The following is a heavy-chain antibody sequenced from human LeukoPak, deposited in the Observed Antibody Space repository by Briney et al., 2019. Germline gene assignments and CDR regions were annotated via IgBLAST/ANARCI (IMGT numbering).Heavy chain of an antibody. J-gene: IGHJ6*03. D-gene: IGHD3-10*01. CDR2: INHSGST. V-gene: IGHV4-34*01. CDR1: GGSFSGYY. Sequence: SETLSLTCAVYGGSFSGYYWSWLRQPPGKGLEWIGEINHSGSTNHNPSLKSRVTISVDTSKNQFSLKLSSVTAADTAVYYCAREYGSGRPFYYYYMDVWGKGTTVTVSS. CDR3: AREYGSGRPFYYYYMDV.